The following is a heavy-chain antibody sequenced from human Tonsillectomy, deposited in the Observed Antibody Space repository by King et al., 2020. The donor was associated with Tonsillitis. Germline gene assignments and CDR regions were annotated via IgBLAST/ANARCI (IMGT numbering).Heavy chain of an antibody. Sequence: VQLVESGGGLVKPGGSLRLSCAASEFIFSTYTMNWVRQAPGKGLEWCLSIGSSGGYIYYADSVKGRFTITRDNAENSLYLQMNSLRAEDTAVYYCARVKKYYYDSSGYPLDTFDIWGQGTMVTVSS. CDR3: ARVKKYYYDSSGYPLDTFDI. CDR2: IGSSGGYI. CDR1: EFIFSTYT. V-gene: IGHV3-21*01. D-gene: IGHD3-22*01. J-gene: IGHJ3*02.